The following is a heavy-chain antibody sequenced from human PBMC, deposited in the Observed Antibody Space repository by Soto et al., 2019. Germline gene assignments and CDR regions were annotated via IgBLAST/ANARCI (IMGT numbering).Heavy chain of an antibody. CDR2: IIPIFGTA. D-gene: IGHD6-13*01. J-gene: IGHJ4*02. CDR1: GGTFSSYA. V-gene: IGHV1-69*05. Sequence: VASVKVSCKASGGTFSSYAISCVRRAPGQGLEWMGGIIPIFGTANYAQKFQGRVTITRDTSASTAYMELSSLRSEDTAVYYCARVGAAAGPYYFDYWGQGTLVTVSS. CDR3: ARVGAAAGPYYFDY.